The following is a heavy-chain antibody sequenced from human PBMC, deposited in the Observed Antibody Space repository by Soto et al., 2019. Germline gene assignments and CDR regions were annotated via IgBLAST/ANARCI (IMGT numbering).Heavy chain of an antibody. CDR2: INPNGGST. CDR1: GYSFTSQY. V-gene: IGHV1-46*01. D-gene: IGHD3-16*01. J-gene: IGHJ3*02. CDR3: AEDRGLRRGGGGTEPLDI. Sequence: QVQLVQSGAEVKKPGASVKISCEASGYSFTSQYVHWVRQAPGQGLEWMGIINPNGGSTTYAQKSQGRVTMPRDRPTGTFYRGGGRLTSEDPAAFYGAEDRGLRRGGGGTEPLDIWGQGTMVTVAS.